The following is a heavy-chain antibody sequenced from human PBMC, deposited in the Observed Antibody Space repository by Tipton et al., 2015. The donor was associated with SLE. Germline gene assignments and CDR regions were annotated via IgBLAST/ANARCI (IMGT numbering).Heavy chain of an antibody. CDR3: ARKKLEQQLADSGSYYFDY. CDR1: GYTFTSYD. CDR2: MNPNSGNT. D-gene: IGHD1-26*01. V-gene: IGHV1-8*02. Sequence: QSGPEVKKPGASVKVSCKASGYTFTSYDINWVRQATGQGLEWMGWMNPNSGNTGYAQKFQGRVTMTRNTSISTAYMELSSLRSEDTAVYYCARKKLEQQLADSGSYYFDYWGQGTLVTVSS. J-gene: IGHJ4*02.